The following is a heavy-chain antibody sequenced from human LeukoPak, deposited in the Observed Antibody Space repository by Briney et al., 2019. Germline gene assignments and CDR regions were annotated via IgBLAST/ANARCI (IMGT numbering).Heavy chain of an antibody. J-gene: IGHJ3*02. CDR1: GFTFSSYA. CDR2: ISYDGSNK. CDR3: ARESIVVVPTTMDDASDI. D-gene: IGHD2-2*01. V-gene: IGHV3-30-3*01. Sequence: RPGGSLRLSCAASGFTFSSYAMHWVRQAPGKGLEWVAVISYDGSNKYYADSVKGRFTISRDNSKNTLYLQMNSLRVEDTAVYYCARESIVVVPTTMDDASDIWGQGTMVTVSS.